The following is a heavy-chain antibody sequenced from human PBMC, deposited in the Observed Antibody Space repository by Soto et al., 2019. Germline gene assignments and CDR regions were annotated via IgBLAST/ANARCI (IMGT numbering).Heavy chain of an antibody. V-gene: IGHV4-31*03. CDR2: IYYSGTT. CDR3: ARETLT. J-gene: IGHJ4*02. Sequence: QVQLQESGPGLVKPSQTLSLTCTVSGGSISSGSYYWSWIRQHPGKGLEWIRYIYYSGTTYYNPSHKSRVSLSVDTAKKQFSLSLSSVTAADTAVYYCARETLTWGQGTLVTVSS. CDR1: GGSISSGSYY.